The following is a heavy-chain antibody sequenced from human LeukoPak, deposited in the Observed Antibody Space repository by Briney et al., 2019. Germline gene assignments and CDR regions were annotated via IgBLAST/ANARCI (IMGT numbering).Heavy chain of an antibody. J-gene: IGHJ3*02. Sequence: GRSLRLSCAASGFTFDDYAMHWVRHAPGKGLEWVSGISWNSGSIGYADSVKGRFTISRDNAKNSLYLQMNSLRAEDTALYYCAKTTTIDDAFDIWGQGTMVTVSS. CDR2: ISWNSGSI. CDR3: AKTTTIDDAFDI. V-gene: IGHV3-9*01. D-gene: IGHD1-14*01. CDR1: GFTFDDYA.